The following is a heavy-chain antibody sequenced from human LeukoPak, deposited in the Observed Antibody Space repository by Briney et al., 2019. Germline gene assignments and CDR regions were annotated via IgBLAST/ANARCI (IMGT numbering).Heavy chain of an antibody. V-gene: IGHV3-49*04. CDR2: IRSRASGGTT. CDR1: GFTFSSYA. Sequence: QPGRSLRLSCAASGFTFSSYAMSWVRQAPGKGLEWVSFIRSRASGGTTKYAASVKGRFTISRDDSKSIAYLQMNSLKTEDTAVYYCARDEADSGSYYDDAFDIWGQGTMVTVSS. D-gene: IGHD1-26*01. J-gene: IGHJ3*02. CDR3: ARDEADSGSYYDDAFDI.